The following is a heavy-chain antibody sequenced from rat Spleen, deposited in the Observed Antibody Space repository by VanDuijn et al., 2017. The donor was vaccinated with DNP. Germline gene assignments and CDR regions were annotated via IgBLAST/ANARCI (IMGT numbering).Heavy chain of an antibody. J-gene: IGHJ2*01. CDR1: GFNFNDYW. CDR3: ARVHTYGGYADYCYY. V-gene: IGHV4-2*01. CDR2: INKDSSTI. Sequence: EVKLVESGGGLVQPGRSLKLSCAASGFNFNDYWMGWVRQAPGKGLEWIGQINKDSSTITYIPSLKDKFTISRNNDKNSLDLQMSKLGSEETAIYYCARVHTYGGYADYCYYWGQGVMVTVSS. D-gene: IGHD2-1*01.